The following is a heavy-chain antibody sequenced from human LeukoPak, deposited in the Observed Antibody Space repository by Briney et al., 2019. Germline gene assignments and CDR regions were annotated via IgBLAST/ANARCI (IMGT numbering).Heavy chain of an antibody. CDR1: GFAFSSCA. J-gene: IGHJ4*02. D-gene: IGHD3-22*01. CDR3: ARVYDSSGHYPIDY. V-gene: IGHV3-23*01. Sequence: GGSLRLSCAASGFAFSSCAMSWVRQAPGKGLEWVSGISGSAGSTNYADSVKGRFTISRDNSKNTLYLQMNSLRAEDTAVYYCARVYDSSGHYPIDYWGQGTLVTVSS. CDR2: ISGSAGST.